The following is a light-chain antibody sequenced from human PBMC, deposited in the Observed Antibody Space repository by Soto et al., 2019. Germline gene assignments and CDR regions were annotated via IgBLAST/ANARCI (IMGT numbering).Light chain of an antibody. CDR3: CSYTGSNWV. CDR1: SSDVGANNF. CDR2: DVT. V-gene: IGLV2-11*01. J-gene: IGLJ3*02. Sequence: QSALTQPRSVSGSPGQSVPISCTGTSSDVGANNFVSWYQQHPGKAPRLMIYDVTNRPSGVPDRFSGSKSGNTASLTISVLQAEDEADYYCCSYTGSNWVFGGGTQLTVL.